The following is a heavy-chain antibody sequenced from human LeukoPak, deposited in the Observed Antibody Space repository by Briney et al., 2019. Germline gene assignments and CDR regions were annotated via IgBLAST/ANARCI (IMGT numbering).Heavy chain of an antibody. CDR2: ISSSGSTI. Sequence: GGCLRLSCAASGFTFSSYDMNWVRQAPGKGLEWVSYISSSGSTIYYADSVKGRFTISRDNAKNSLYLQMNSLRAEDTAVYYCAELGITMIGGVWGKGTTVTISS. V-gene: IGHV3-48*03. D-gene: IGHD3-10*02. CDR3: AELGITMIGGV. CDR1: GFTFSSYD. J-gene: IGHJ6*04.